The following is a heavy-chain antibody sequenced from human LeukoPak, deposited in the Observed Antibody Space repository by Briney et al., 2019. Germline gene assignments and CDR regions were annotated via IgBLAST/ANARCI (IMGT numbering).Heavy chain of an antibody. CDR3: SITLVVPAAIEPRFDY. V-gene: IGHV4-59*12. CDR2: IYHSGST. D-gene: IGHD2-2*02. Sequence: SETLSLTCTVSGGSISSYYWSWIRQPPGKGLEWIGYIYHSGSTYYNPSLKSRVTISVDRSKNQFSLKLSSVTAADTAVYYCSITLVVPAAIEPRFDYWGQGTLVTVSS. J-gene: IGHJ4*02. CDR1: GGSISSYY.